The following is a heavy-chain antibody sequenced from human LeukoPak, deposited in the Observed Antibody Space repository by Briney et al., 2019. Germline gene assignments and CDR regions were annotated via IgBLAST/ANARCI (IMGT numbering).Heavy chain of an antibody. CDR2: ITSSSSSI. Sequence: GGSLRLSCAASGFTFNTYSMNWVRQAPGKGLEWVSYITSSSSSIYYADSVKGRFTISRDNAKNSLYLQMNSLRAEDTAVYYCAIPYTSSWYKKAEYFQHWGQGTLVTVSS. CDR1: GFTFNTYS. CDR3: AIPYTSSWYKKAEYFQH. D-gene: IGHD6-13*01. J-gene: IGHJ1*01. V-gene: IGHV3-48*01.